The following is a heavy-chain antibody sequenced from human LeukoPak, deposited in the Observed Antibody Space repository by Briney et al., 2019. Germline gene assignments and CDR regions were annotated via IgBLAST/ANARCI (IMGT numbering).Heavy chain of an antibody. D-gene: IGHD3-9*01. CDR2: IRSSSSYI. V-gene: IGHV3-21*01. CDR1: GFTFSSYS. Sequence: PGGSLRLSCAASGFTFSSYSMNWVRQAPGKGLEWVSSIRSSSSYIYYADSVKGRFTISRDYSQNTLLLQMNSLRAEDTALYYCARGKTSDDIIEDAFDIWGQGTMVAVSS. CDR3: ARGKTSDDIIEDAFDI. J-gene: IGHJ3*02.